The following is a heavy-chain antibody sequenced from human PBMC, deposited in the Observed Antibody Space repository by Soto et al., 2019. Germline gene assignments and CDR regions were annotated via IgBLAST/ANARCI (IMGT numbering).Heavy chain of an antibody. V-gene: IGHV1-3*05. CDR2: INAGNGNT. D-gene: IGHD6-19*01. Sequence: QVQLVQSGAEEKKPGASVKVSCKASGYTFTGYAMHWVRQAPGQRLEWMGRINAGNGNTKYSQKFQGRVTITRDTSANAAYMELSSLRSEETAVYDCARALAVAASCDYWCQGTLVTVSS. CDR3: ARALAVAASCDY. J-gene: IGHJ4*02. CDR1: GYTFTGYA.